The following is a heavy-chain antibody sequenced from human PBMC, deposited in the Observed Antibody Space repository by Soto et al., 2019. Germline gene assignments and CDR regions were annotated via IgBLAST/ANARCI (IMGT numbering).Heavy chain of an antibody. J-gene: IGHJ6*02. CDR3: ARENCGGDCYYYYGMDV. V-gene: IGHV1-69*01. Sequence: QVQLVQSGAEVKKPGSSVKVSCKASGGTFSSYAISWVRQAPGQGLEWMGGIIPIFGTANYAQKFQGRVTITADESTSTAYMELSSLSSEDTAVYYCARENCGGDCYYYYGMDVWGQGTTVTVSS. CDR2: IIPIFGTA. CDR1: GGTFSSYA. D-gene: IGHD2-21*02.